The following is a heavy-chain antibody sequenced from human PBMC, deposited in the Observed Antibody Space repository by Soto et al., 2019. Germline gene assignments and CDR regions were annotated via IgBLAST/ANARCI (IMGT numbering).Heavy chain of an antibody. CDR2: ITGSGAGS. V-gene: IGHV3-23*01. J-gene: IGHJ5*02. CDR3: AKAYSNSWPNDWFDP. D-gene: IGHD6-13*01. Sequence: GGSLRLSCAASGFTFSSYAMNWVRQAPGKGLEWVSGITGSGAGSYYSDSVKGRFTISRDNSENTLYLQMNSLRAEDTAVYYCAKAYSNSWPNDWFDPWGQGTLVTVSS. CDR1: GFTFSSYA.